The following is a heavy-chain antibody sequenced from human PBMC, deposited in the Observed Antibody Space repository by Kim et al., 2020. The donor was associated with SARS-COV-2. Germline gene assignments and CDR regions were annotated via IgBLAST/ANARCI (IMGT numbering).Heavy chain of an antibody. CDR3: ARATYGSGIDY. V-gene: IGHV1-69*04. D-gene: IGHD3-10*01. Sequence: NYAQTSQARVTITADKSPSTAYMELSSRRSEDTAVYYCARATYGSGIDYWGQGTLVTVSS. J-gene: IGHJ4*02.